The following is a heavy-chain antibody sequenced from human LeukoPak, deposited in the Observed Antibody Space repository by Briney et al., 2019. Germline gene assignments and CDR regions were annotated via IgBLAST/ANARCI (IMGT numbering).Heavy chain of an antibody. D-gene: IGHD4-17*01. CDR2: ISAYNGNT. J-gene: IGHJ4*02. CDR3: ARDTDDYGDYVFDY. CDR1: GYTFTSYG. V-gene: IGHV1-18*01. Sequence: ASVTVSCKASGYTFTSYGISWVRQAPGQGLEWMGWISAYNGNTNYAQKLQGRVTMTTDTSTSTAYMELRSLRSDDTAVYYCARDTDDYGDYVFDYWGQGTLVTVSS.